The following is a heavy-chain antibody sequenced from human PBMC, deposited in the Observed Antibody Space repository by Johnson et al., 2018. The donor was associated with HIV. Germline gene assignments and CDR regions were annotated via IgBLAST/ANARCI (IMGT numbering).Heavy chain of an antibody. CDR1: GFTLSSYG. D-gene: IGHD6-13*01. V-gene: IGHV3-33*01. CDR2: IWYDGSNK. CDR3: ARGLASSRHDAFDI. J-gene: IGHJ3*02. Sequence: VQLVESGGGVVQPGRSLRLSCEASGFTLSSYGTHWVRQAPGKGLEWVAGIWYDGSNKYYVDSVTGRFSISRDNSKNTLYLQMNSLRAEDTAVYYCARGLASSRHDAFDIWGQGTMVTVSS.